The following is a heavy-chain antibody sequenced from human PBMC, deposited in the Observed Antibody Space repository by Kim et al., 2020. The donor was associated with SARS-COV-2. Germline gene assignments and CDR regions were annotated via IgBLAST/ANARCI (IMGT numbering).Heavy chain of an antibody. CDR1: GYTFTSYG. CDR3: ARDGLVGATSHSNWFDP. V-gene: IGHV1-18*01. D-gene: IGHD1-26*01. Sequence: ASVKVSCKASGYTFTSYGISWVRQAPGQGLEWMGWISAYNGNTNYAQKLQGRVTMTTDTSTSTAYMELRSLRSDDTAVYYCARDGLVGATSHSNWFDPWGQGTLVTVSS. CDR2: ISAYNGNT. J-gene: IGHJ5*02.